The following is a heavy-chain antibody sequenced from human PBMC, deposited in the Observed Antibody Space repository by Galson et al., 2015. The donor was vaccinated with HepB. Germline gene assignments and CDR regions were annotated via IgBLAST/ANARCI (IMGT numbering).Heavy chain of an antibody. CDR1: GYTFTGYY. D-gene: IGHD2-2*01. J-gene: IGHJ3*02. CDR3: ATRDIVVVPAAIAMEAFDT. Sequence: SVKVSCKASGYTFTGYYMHWVRQAPGQGLEWMGRINPNSGGTNYAQKFQGRVTMTRDTSISTAHMELSRLRSDDTAVYHCATRDIVVVPAAIAMEAFDTWGQGTMVTVSS. V-gene: IGHV1-2*06. CDR2: INPNSGGT.